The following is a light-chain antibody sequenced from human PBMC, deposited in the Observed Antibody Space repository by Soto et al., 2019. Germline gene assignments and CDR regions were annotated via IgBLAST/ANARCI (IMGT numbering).Light chain of an antibody. Sequence: DIPMTQSPSSLSASVGDRVTITCRASQSISSYLNWYQQKPGKAPKLLIYAASSLQSGVPSRFSGSGSGTYFTLTISSLQPEDFSTYYCQQSYSTPLFTFGPGTKVDIK. J-gene: IGKJ3*01. CDR2: AAS. CDR3: QQSYSTPLFT. CDR1: QSISSY. V-gene: IGKV1-39*01.